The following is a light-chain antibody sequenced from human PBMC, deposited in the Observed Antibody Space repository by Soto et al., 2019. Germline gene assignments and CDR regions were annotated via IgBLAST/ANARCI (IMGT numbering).Light chain of an antibody. J-gene: IGKJ4*01. CDR1: QNVGRD. V-gene: IGKV3D-15*01. CDR2: GAS. Sequence: EIVMTQSPASLSVSPGERATLSCRAAQNVGRDLSWYQQKPGQAPRLLIYGASTRATGIPARFTGSGSGTEFTLTISSLQSEDSAVYYCQQRSNWPLTFCGGTKVEIK. CDR3: QQRSNWPLT.